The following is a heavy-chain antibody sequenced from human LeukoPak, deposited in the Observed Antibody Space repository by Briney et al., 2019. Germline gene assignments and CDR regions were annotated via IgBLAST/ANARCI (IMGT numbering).Heavy chain of an antibody. CDR2: ISGSGGST. CDR1: GFTFSSYA. Sequence: GGSLRLSCAASGFTFSSYAMSWVRPAPGKGLEWVSAISGSGGSTYYADSVKGRFTISRDNSKNTLYLQMNSLRAEDTAVYYCANGYGYIPPYYFDYWGQGTLVTVSS. D-gene: IGHD5-18*01. J-gene: IGHJ4*02. V-gene: IGHV3-23*01. CDR3: ANGYGYIPPYYFDY.